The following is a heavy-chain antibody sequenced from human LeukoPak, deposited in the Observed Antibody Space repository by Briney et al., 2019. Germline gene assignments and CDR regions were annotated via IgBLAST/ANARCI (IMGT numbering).Heavy chain of an antibody. CDR3: ASFPHYYDSSGPSPFDY. Sequence: GGSLRLSCAASGFTLSSYWMSWVRQAPGKGLEWVPNIKQDGSEKYYVDYVKGRFTISRDNAKDSLYLQMNSLRAEDTAVYYCASFPHYYDSSGPSPFDYWGQGTLVTVSS. D-gene: IGHD3-22*01. J-gene: IGHJ4*02. V-gene: IGHV3-7*01. CDR1: GFTLSSYW. CDR2: IKQDGSEK.